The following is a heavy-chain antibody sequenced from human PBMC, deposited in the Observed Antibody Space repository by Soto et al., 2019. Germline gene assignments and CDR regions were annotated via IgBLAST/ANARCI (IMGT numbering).Heavy chain of an antibody. Sequence: EVQLVESGGGLVQPGRSLRLSCAASGFTFDDYAMHWVRQAQGKGLEWVSGISWNSGSIGYADSVKGRFTISRDNAKNSLYLQMNSLRAEDTALYYCAKASRYCSSTSCPNDAFDIWGQGTMVTVSS. CDR2: ISWNSGSI. CDR3: AKASRYCSSTSCPNDAFDI. V-gene: IGHV3-9*01. D-gene: IGHD2-2*01. CDR1: GFTFDDYA. J-gene: IGHJ3*02.